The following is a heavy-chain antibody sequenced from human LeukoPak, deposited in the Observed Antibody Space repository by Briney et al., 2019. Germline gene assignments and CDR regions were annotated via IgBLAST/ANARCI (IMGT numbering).Heavy chain of an antibody. CDR2: IIPILGIA. CDR3: ASSGSRTALLPLYY. D-gene: IGHD3-10*01. J-gene: IGHJ4*02. Sequence: ALVKVSCKASGGTFSSYAISWVRQAPGQGLEWMGRIIPILGIANYAQKFQGRVTITADKSTSTAYMELSSLRSEDTAVYYCASSGSRTALLPLYYWGQGTLVTVSS. CDR1: GGTFSSYA. V-gene: IGHV1-69*04.